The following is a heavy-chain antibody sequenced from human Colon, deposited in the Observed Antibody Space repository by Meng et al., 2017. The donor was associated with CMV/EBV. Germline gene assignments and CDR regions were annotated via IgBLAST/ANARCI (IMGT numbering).Heavy chain of an antibody. CDR2: INTLENSI. CDR1: GFTFSNYE. D-gene: IGHD3-3*01. Sequence: GGSLRLSCAASGFTFSNYEMNWVRQAPGKGLEWVAYINTLENSIFYADSVKGRFTISRDNAKNSLYLQMNSLRAEDTAVYYCARSWSGYTYYFDYWGQGTLVTVSS. CDR3: ARSWSGYTYYFDY. V-gene: IGHV3-48*03. J-gene: IGHJ4*02.